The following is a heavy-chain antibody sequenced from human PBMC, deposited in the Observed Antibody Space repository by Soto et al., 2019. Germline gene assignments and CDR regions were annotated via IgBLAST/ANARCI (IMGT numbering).Heavy chain of an antibody. CDR3: AREITAKLPH. CDR1: GYTFTSYD. CDR2: MNPNTGNT. V-gene: IGHV1-8*02. Sequence: QVQLVQSGAEVKKPGASVKVSCKASGYTFTSYDINWVRQATGKGLEWMGWMNPNTGNTGYAQKYQGRVTMTRNTSLNTAYMELSSRCSEDTSVYCSAREITAKLPHWGQGTLVTVS. J-gene: IGHJ4*02. D-gene: IGHD1-20*01.